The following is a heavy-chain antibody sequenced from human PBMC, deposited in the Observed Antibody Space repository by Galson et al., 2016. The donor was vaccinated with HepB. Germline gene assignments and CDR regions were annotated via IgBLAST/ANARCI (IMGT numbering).Heavy chain of an antibody. CDR1: GFTFSDYY. J-gene: IGHJ4*02. Sequence: SLRLSCAASGFTFSDYYMSWIRQAPGKGLEWVSYISNSAYFTKYADSVKGRFTISRDNAKASLYLQMASLRVEATAVYFCARAVLGAAAAAGDHWGQGTLVSVSS. CDR2: ISNSAYFT. V-gene: IGHV3-11*05. D-gene: IGHD6-13*01. CDR3: ARAVLGAAAAAGDH.